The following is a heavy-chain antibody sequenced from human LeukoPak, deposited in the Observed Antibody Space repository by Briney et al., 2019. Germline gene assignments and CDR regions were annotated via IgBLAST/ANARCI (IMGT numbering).Heavy chain of an antibody. V-gene: IGHV1-69*04. CDR2: IIPILGIA. CDR1: GGTFSSYA. D-gene: IGHD3-10*01. Sequence: SVKVSYKASGGTFSSYAISWVRQAPGQGLEWMGRIIPILGIANYAQKFQGRVTITADKSTSTAYMELSSLRSEDTAVYYCARSNYYGSGSTGSLDYWGQGTLVTVSS. J-gene: IGHJ4*02. CDR3: ARSNYYGSGSTGSLDY.